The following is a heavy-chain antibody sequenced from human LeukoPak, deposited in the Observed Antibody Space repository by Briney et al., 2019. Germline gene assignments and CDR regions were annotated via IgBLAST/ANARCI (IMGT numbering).Heavy chain of an antibody. J-gene: IGHJ6*02. CDR1: GGSFSGYY. D-gene: IGHD6-19*01. CDR3: ARSVGAVAGYYYYGMDV. CDR2: INHSGST. V-gene: IGHV4-34*01. Sequence: SETLSLTCAVYGGSFSGYYWSWIRQPPGKGLEWIGEINHSGSTNYNPSLKSRVTISVDTSKNQFSLKLSSVTAADTAVYYCARSVGAVAGYYYYGMDVWGQGTTVTVSS.